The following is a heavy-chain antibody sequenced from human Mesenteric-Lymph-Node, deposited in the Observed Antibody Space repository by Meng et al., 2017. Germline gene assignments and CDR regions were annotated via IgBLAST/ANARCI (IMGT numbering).Heavy chain of an antibody. Sequence: GESLKISCAASGFTFSSYAMHWVRQAPGKGLEWVAVISYDGSNKYYADSVKCRFTISRDNSKNTLYLQMNSLRAEDTAVYYCARASRYCSGGSCYSEVDYYYYGMDVCGQAIT. J-gene: IGHJ6*01. CDR3: ARASRYCSGGSCYSEVDYYYYGMDV. V-gene: IGHV3-30*04. CDR2: ISYDGSNK. CDR1: GFTFSSYA. D-gene: IGHD2-15*01.